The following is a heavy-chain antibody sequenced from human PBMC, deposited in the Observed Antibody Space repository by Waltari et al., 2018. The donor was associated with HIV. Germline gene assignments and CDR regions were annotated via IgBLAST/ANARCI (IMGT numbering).Heavy chain of an antibody. Sequence: QEQLVESGGGVAQRGWLLRPSCSACGFMFGPYALPWVGQAPGKGVEWVGLISYDGNNGYYADSVKGRFTISRDNSKNTMSLQMNSLRRDDTALYYCARTIFGVMITSDFFYGMDVWGQGTTVTVS. CDR2: ISYDGNNG. CDR3: ARTIFGVMITSDFFYGMDV. CDR1: GFMFGPYA. J-gene: IGHJ6*02. D-gene: IGHD3-3*01. V-gene: IGHV3-30-3*01.